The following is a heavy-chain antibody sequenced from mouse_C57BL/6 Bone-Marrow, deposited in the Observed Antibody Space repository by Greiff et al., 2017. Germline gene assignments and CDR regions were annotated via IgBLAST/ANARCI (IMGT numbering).Heavy chain of an antibody. CDR3: ARGSNYHFDV. V-gene: IGHV5-4*03. Sequence: EVMLVESGGGLVKPGGSLKLSCAASGFTFSSYAMSWVRQTPEKRLEWVATISDGGSYTYYPDNVKGRFTISRDNAKNNLYLQMSHLKSEDTAMYYCARGSNYHFDVWGTGTTVTVSS. D-gene: IGHD2-5*01. CDR2: ISDGGSYT. J-gene: IGHJ1*03. CDR1: GFTFSSYA.